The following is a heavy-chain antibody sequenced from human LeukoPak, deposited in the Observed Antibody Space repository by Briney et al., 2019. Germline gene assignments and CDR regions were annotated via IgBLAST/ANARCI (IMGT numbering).Heavy chain of an antibody. CDR1: GGSISSYY. Sequence: SETLSLTCTVSGGSISSYYWSWIRQPPGKGLEWIGYIYYSGSTNYNPSLKSRVTVSVDTSKNQFSLKLSSVTAADTAVYYCARGRDGYDLDYWGQGTLVTVSS. D-gene: IGHD5-24*01. J-gene: IGHJ4*02. V-gene: IGHV4-59*01. CDR3: ARGRDGYDLDY. CDR2: IYYSGST.